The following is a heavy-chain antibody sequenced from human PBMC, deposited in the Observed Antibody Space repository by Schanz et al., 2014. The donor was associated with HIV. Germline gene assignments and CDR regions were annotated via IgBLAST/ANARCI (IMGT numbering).Heavy chain of an antibody. J-gene: IGHJ4*02. CDR3: ATDLSSSWFFDN. CDR2: ISYDGGNK. V-gene: IGHV3-30-3*01. Sequence: QVQLVESGGGVVQPGRSLRLSCAASGFTFSSYAMHWVRQAPGKGLEWVAVISYDGGNKYYADSVKGRFTISRDNSKNSLYLQMNSLRAEDTAVYFCATDLSSSWFFDNWGQGTLVTVSS. D-gene: IGHD6-13*01. CDR1: GFTFSSYA.